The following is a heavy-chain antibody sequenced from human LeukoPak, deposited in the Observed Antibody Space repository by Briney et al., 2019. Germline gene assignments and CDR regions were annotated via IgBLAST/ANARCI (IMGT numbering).Heavy chain of an antibody. CDR1: GGSFSGYY. CDR3: ARGNYYDSSGYYSPLWY. D-gene: IGHD3-22*01. Sequence: SETLSLTCAVYGGSFSGYYWSWIRLPPGKGLEWIGEINHSGSTNYNPSLQSRVTISVDTSKNQFSLKLSSVTAADTAVYYCARGNYYDSSGYYSPLWYWGQGTLVTVSS. CDR2: INHSGST. J-gene: IGHJ4*02. V-gene: IGHV4-34*01.